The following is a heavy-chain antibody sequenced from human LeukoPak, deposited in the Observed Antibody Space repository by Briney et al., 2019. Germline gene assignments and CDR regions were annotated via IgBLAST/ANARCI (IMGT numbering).Heavy chain of an antibody. CDR3: AKDRGSGSYWRAFDI. CDR1: GFTFDDYA. J-gene: IGHJ3*02. D-gene: IGHD3-10*01. Sequence: GGSLRLSCAASGFTFDDYAMHWARQAPGKGLEWVSLISGDGGSTYYADSVKGRFTISRDNSKNSLYLQMNSLRTEDAALYYCAKDRGSGSYWRAFDIWGQGTMVTVSS. CDR2: ISGDGGST. V-gene: IGHV3-43*02.